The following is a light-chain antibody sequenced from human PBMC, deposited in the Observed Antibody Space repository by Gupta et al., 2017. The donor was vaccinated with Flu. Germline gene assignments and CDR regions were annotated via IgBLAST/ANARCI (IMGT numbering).Light chain of an antibody. CDR2: EVS. Sequence: ITISCTATSSDIGGYNYVSWYQQHPGKANNLICDEVSKRPSGVSTRFSGYKAGKTASPNISGLQAEEEAYYYWSYYTNSNTRWVFGGGTKLTVL. CDR1: SSDIGGYNY. V-gene: IGLV2-14*01. CDR3: SYYTNSNTRWV. J-gene: IGLJ3*02.